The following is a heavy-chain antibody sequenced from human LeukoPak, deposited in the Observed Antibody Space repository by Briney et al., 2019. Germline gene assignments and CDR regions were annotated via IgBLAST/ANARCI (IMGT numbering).Heavy chain of an antibody. J-gene: IGHJ4*02. V-gene: IGHV1-18*01. CDR1: GYTFRNYG. CDR2: ISPYNGNT. CDR3: ATWRSGYYYFDY. Sequence: ASVKVSCRASGYTFRNYGISWVRQAPGQGLEWMGWISPYNGNTNYEQKIQGRVTMTTDTTTSIAYMELRSLRSDDTAVYYCATWRSGYYYFDYWGQGTLVTVSS. D-gene: IGHD3-3*01.